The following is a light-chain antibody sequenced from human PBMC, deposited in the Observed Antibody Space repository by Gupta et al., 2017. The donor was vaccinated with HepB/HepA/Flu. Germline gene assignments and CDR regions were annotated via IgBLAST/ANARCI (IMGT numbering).Light chain of an antibody. Sequence: EVVLTQSPATLSSSPGERATLSCRASQSVSNTHVTWFQQKPGQAPRLLIYGASSRTTGIPDRFSGSGSGTHFTLTISRLEPEDFAVYYCQQSGSSPYTFGQGTKLEIK. J-gene: IGKJ2*01. CDR3: QQSGSSPYT. V-gene: IGKV3-20*01. CDR1: QSVSNTH. CDR2: GAS.